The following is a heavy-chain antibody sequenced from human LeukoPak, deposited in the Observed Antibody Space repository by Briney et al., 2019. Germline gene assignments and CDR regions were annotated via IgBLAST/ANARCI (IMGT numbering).Heavy chain of an antibody. V-gene: IGHV1-2*02. CDR2: INPKNGGT. J-gene: IGHJ4*02. CDR1: GYTFTAYE. CDR3: AREEYCGTARCSNDH. Sequence: ASVKVSCKASGYTFTAYEMHWVRQAPGQGLEYVGWINPKNGGTNSAQNFQGRVTMTWDTSVSTVYMELSRLRSDDTAVYYCAREEYCGTARCSNDHWGQGTLVTVSS. D-gene: IGHD2-21*01.